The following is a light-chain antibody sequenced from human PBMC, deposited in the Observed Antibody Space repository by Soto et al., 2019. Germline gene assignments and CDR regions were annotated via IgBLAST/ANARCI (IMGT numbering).Light chain of an antibody. Sequence: EIVMTQSPATLSVSPGEGATLSCRASQSVSHNLAWYQQKPGQAPRLLIYGASTRATGIPTRFSGSGSGTEFTLTISSLQSEDFAVYYCEPYNSWPPLYTFGQGTKLEIK. CDR2: GAS. J-gene: IGKJ2*01. V-gene: IGKV3-15*01. CDR3: EPYNSWPPLYT. CDR1: QSVSHN.